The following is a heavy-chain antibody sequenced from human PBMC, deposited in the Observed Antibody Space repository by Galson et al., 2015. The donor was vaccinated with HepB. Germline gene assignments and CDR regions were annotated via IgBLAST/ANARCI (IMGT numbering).Heavy chain of an antibody. CDR2: INPDNGNT. CDR3: ARGPWFGELTGILVLQH. V-gene: IGHV1-18*04. CDR1: GYTFNTYG. J-gene: IGHJ1*01. D-gene: IGHD3-10*01. Sequence: SVKVSCKASGYTFNTYGITYVRQAPGQGLEWVGWINPDNGNTKYAQKLQGRVTMTTDTSTSTAYMELRSLRSDDTAVYYCARGPWFGELTGILVLQHWGQGTIVTVSS.